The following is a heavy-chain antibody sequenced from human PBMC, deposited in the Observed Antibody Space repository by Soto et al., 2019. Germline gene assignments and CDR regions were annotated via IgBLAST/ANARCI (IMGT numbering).Heavy chain of an antibody. CDR2: ISAYNGNT. D-gene: IGHD2-15*01. V-gene: IGHV1-18*01. Sequence: ASVKVSCKASGYTFTSYGISWVRQAPGQGLEWMGWISAYNGNTNYAQKLQGRVTMTTDTSTSTAYMELRSLRSDDTAVYYCARDLSRYCSGGSCSDFDYWGQGTLVTVSS. CDR3: ARDLSRYCSGGSCSDFDY. J-gene: IGHJ4*02. CDR1: GYTFTSYG.